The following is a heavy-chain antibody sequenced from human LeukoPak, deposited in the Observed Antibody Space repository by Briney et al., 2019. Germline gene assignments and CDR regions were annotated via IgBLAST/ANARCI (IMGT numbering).Heavy chain of an antibody. CDR2: IKQDGSEK. D-gene: IGHD3-3*01. CDR3: AREVGDFWSGNAYDI. V-gene: IGHV3-7*01. J-gene: IGHJ3*02. Sequence: GESLRLSYAASGFTFSSYWMSWVRQALGKGLEWVANIKQDGSEKYYVDSVKGRFTISRDNAKNSLYLQMNSLRAEDTAVYYCAREVGDFWSGNAYDIWGQGTMVTVSS. CDR1: GFTFSSYW.